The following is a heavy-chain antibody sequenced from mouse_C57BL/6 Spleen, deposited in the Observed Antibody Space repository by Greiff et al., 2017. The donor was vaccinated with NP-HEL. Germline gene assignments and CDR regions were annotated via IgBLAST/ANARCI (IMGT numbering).Heavy chain of an antibody. D-gene: IGHD1-1*01. J-gene: IGHJ4*01. CDR1: GYTFTDYE. CDR3: TPFTTVVATSYYAMDY. V-gene: IGHV1-15*01. CDR2: IDPETGGT. Sequence: VQLQQSGAELVRPGASVTLSCKASGYTFTDYEMHWVKQTPVHGLEWIGAIDPETGGTAYNQKFKGKAILTADKSSSTAYMELRSLTSEDSAVYYCTPFTTVVATSYYAMDYWGQGTSVTVSS.